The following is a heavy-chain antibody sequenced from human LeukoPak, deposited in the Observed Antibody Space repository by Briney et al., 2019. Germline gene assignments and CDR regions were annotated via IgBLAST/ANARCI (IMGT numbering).Heavy chain of an antibody. V-gene: IGHV4-34*01. CDR1: GGSFSGYY. CDR3: ASSDIRFGEPYFDY. Sequence: SETLSLTCAVYGGSFSGYYRSWIRQPPGKGLEWIGEINHSGSTNYNPSLKSRVTISVDTSKNQFSLKLSSVTAADTAVYYCASSDIRFGEPYFDYWGQGTLVTVSS. CDR2: INHSGST. J-gene: IGHJ4*02. D-gene: IGHD3-10*01.